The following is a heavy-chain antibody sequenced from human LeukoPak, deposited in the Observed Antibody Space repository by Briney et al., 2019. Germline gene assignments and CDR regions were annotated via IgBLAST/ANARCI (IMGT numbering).Heavy chain of an antibody. CDR1: GGSFSGYY. V-gene: IGHV4-34*01. CDR2: INHSGST. J-gene: IGHJ4*02. D-gene: IGHD3-10*01. Sequence: PSETLSLTCAVYGGSFSGYYWSWIRQPPGKGLEWIGEINHSGSTSYNPSLKSRVTISVDTSKNQFSLKLSSVTAADTAVYYCACPNYYGSGSYYDYWGQGTLVTVSS. CDR3: ACPNYYGSGSYYDY.